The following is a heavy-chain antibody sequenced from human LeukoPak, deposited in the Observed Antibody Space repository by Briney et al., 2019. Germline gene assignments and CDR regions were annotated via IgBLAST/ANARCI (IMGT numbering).Heavy chain of an antibody. CDR3: ARVGMVWGVEWFEP. CDR2: IIPIFGTA. J-gene: IGHJ5*02. Sequence: SVKVSCKASRGTFSSYAISWVRQAPGQGLEWMGGIIPIFGTANYAQKFQGRVTNTADKSTSTAYMEMSRLRSEDTGVYYCARVGMVWGVEWFEPWGQGTLVTVSS. V-gene: IGHV1-69*06. D-gene: IGHD3-10*01. CDR1: RGTFSSYA.